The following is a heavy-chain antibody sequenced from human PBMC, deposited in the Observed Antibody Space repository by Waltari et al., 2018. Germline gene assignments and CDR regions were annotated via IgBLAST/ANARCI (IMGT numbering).Heavy chain of an antibody. Sequence: WWSWVRKPPEKGLEWIGQIHRSGKSNYNPSLESRVTISADTSNNQFSLKLTSTTAADTAVYYCARDRGIGLYLDSWGQGTLVTVSP. CDR1: W. D-gene: IGHD1-26*01. J-gene: IGHJ4*02. V-gene: IGHV4-4*02. CDR2: IHRSGKS. CDR3: ARDRGIGLYLDS.